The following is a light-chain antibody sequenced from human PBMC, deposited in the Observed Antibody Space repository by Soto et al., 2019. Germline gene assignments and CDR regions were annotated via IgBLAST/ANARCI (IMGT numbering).Light chain of an antibody. Sequence: QSVLTQPPSASGTPGQRVTISCSGSSSNIGSNFGYWYQQFPGTAPKLLIYRNNQRPSGVPDRFSGSKSGTSASLAITGLQAEDEADYYCQSYDSSLSGGVVFGGGTKLTVL. CDR3: QSYDSSLSGGVV. CDR1: SSNIGSNF. CDR2: RNN. J-gene: IGLJ2*01. V-gene: IGLV1-47*01.